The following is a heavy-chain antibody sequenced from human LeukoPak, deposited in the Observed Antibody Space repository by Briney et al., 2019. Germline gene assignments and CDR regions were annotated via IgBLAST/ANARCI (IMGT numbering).Heavy chain of an antibody. CDR3: AAVLRYFDWLRVNNWFDP. J-gene: IGHJ5*02. CDR2: ISGSGGST. V-gene: IGHV3-23*01. Sequence: PGGSLRLSCAASGFTFSSYAMSWVRQAPGKGLEWVSAISGSGGSTYYADSVKGRFTISRDNSKNTLYLQMNSLRAEDTAVYYCAAVLRYFDWLRVNNWFDPWGQGTLVTVSS. CDR1: GFTFSSYA. D-gene: IGHD3-9*01.